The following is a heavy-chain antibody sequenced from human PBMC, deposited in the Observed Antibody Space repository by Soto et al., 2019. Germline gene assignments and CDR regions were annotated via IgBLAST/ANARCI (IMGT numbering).Heavy chain of an antibody. V-gene: IGHV3-23*01. CDR2: ISGSGGST. Sequence: EVQLLESGGGLVQPGGSLRLSCAASGFTFSSYAMSWVRQAPGKGLEWVSAISGSGGSTYYADSVKGRFTISRDNSKKPLYLQMNSLRAEDTAVYYCASAAREYYYYGMDVWGQGTTVTVSS. J-gene: IGHJ6*02. CDR1: GFTFSSYA. CDR3: ASAAREYYYYGMDV.